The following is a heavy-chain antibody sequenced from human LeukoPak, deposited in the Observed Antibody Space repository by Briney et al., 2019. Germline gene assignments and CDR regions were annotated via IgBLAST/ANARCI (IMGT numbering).Heavy chain of an antibody. V-gene: IGHV1-18*01. J-gene: IGHJ5*02. CDR1: GYTFTSYG. Sequence: GASVKVSCKASGYTFTSYGISWVRQAPGQGLEWMGWISAYNGNTNYAQKLQGRVTMTTDTSTSTAYMELRSLRSDDTAVYYCARDSLLAGTRREDWFDPWGQGTLVTVSS. CDR2: ISAYNGNT. D-gene: IGHD3-3*02. CDR3: ARDSLLAGTRREDWFDP.